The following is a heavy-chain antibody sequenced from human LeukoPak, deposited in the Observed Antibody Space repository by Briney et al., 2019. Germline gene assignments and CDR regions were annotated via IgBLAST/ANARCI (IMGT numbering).Heavy chain of an antibody. CDR3: ARDDSIAAAGTFDY. Sequence: SETLSLTCTVSGGSISSYYLSWIRQPAGKGLEWIGRIYSRGTTYNPSLKSRVTMSADTSRNHVSLTLNSVTAADTAVYYCARDDSIAAAGTFDYWGQGTLVTVSS. CDR1: GGSISSYY. CDR2: IYSRGT. V-gene: IGHV4-4*07. J-gene: IGHJ4*02. D-gene: IGHD6-13*01.